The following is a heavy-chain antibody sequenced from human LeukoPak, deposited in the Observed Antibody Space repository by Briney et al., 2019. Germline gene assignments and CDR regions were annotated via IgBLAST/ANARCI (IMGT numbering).Heavy chain of an antibody. CDR3: ARERLPGGEAQGPGLGAFDI. CDR2: IWYDGSNK. J-gene: IGHJ3*02. Sequence: GGSLRLSCAASGFTFSSYGMHWVRQAPGKGLEWVAVIWYDGSNKYYADSVKGRFTISRDNSKNTLYLQMNSLRAEDTAVYYCARERLPGGEAQGPGLGAFDIWGQGTMVTVSS. CDR1: GFTFSSYG. D-gene: IGHD2-2*01. V-gene: IGHV3-33*01.